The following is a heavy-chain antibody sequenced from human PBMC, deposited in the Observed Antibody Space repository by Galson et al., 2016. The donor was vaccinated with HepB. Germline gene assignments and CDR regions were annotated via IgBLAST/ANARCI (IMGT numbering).Heavy chain of an antibody. CDR2: IRAYSGNT. CDR1: GYTFISYG. Sequence: SVKVSCKASGYTFISYGISWVRQAPGQGFEWMGWIRAYSGNTNYAQKFQGRVTMTTDTSTSTAYMELRSLRSDDTAVYLWLREWDFEYSSSSLGCAFDYWGQGTLVTVSS. V-gene: IGHV1-18*01. J-gene: IGHJ4*02. CDR3: LREWDFEYSSSSLGCAFDY. D-gene: IGHD6-6*01.